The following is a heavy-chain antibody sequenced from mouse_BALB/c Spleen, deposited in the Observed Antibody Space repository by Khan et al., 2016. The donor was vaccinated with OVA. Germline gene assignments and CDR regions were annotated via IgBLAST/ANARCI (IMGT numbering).Heavy chain of an antibody. D-gene: IGHD2-14*01. CDR2: INPDSSTI. V-gene: IGHV4-1*02. J-gene: IGHJ3*01. Sequence: EVKLLESGGGLVQPGGSLKLSCAASGFDFSRYWMNWVRQAPGKGLEWIGEINPDSSTINYTPFIKDKFIISRDNAKNTLYLQMNKVRSEDTALYFCARPYRYDGRAWFAYGGQGTLVTVSA. CDR3: ARPYRYDGRAWFAY. CDR1: GFDFSRYW.